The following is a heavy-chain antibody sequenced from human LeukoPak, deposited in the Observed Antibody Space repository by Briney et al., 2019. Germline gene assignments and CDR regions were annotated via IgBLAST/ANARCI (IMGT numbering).Heavy chain of an antibody. J-gene: IGHJ4*02. CDR3: AKGSGAVAATLFDY. CDR1: GFTFSSYA. Sequence: PGGSLRLSCAASGFTFSSYAMSWVRHAPGKGLEWVSSSSCSGGSTYYADSVKGRFTISRDNSKNTLYLQMNSLRAEDTAVYYCAKGSGAVAATLFDYWGQGTLVTVSS. D-gene: IGHD6-19*01. CDR2: SSCSGGST. V-gene: IGHV3-23*01.